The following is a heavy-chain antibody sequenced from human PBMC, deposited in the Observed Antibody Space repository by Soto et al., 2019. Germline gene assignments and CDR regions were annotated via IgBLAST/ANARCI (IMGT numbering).Heavy chain of an antibody. J-gene: IGHJ3*02. CDR2: IYYSGNT. CDR1: GDSISSRSYF. CDR3: ARRTSEFNGNAFDI. V-gene: IGHV4-39*01. Sequence: SETLSLTCTVSGDSISSRSYFWAWIRQPPGKGLEWIGSIYYSGNTYYNPSLRSRVTISADMSKNQFSLNLTSVTAADTAVYYCARRTSEFNGNAFDIWGLGTMVT.